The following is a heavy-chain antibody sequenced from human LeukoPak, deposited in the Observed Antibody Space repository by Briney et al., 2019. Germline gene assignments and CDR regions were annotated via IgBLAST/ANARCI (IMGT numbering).Heavy chain of an antibody. CDR1: EFTFSSYA. CDR2: ISGSGGST. D-gene: IGHD6-19*01. J-gene: IGHJ3*02. V-gene: IGHV3-23*01. Sequence: PGGSLRLSCAASEFTFSSYAMSWVRQAPGKGLEWVSAISGSGGSTYYADSVKGRLTISRDNSKNTLYLQMNSLRAEDTAVYYCAKDYAQWLVGGAFDIWGQGTMVTVSS. CDR3: AKDYAQWLVGGAFDI.